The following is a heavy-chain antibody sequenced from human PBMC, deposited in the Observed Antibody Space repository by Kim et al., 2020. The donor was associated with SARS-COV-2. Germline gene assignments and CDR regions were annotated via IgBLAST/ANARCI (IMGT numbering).Heavy chain of an antibody. D-gene: IGHD3-9*01. CDR1: GGSISSSSYY. CDR3: ASLADYDILTGYPYYGMDV. CDR2: IYYSGST. J-gene: IGHJ6*02. V-gene: IGHV4-39*01. Sequence: SETLSLTCTVSGGSISSSSYYWGWIRQPPGKGLEWIGSIYYSGSTYYNPSLKSRVTISVDTSKNQFSLKLSSVTAADTAVYYCASLADYDILTGYPYYGMDVWGQGTTVTVSS.